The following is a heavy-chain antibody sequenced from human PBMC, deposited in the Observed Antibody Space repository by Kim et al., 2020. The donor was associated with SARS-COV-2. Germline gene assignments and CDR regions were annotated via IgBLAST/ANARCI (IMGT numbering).Heavy chain of an antibody. CDR2: IYHSGST. J-gene: IGHJ4*02. D-gene: IGHD7-27*01. Sequence: SETLSLTCTVSVYSISSGYYWGWIRQPPGKGLEWIGSIYHSGSTYYNPSLKSRVTISVDTSKNQFSLKLSSVTAADTAVYYCARTGVAPSQFYWGQGTLVTVSS. CDR3: ARTGVAPSQFY. V-gene: IGHV4-38-2*02. CDR1: VYSISSGYY.